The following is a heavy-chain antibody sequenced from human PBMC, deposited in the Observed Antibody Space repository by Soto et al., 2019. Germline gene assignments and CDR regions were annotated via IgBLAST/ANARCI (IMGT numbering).Heavy chain of an antibody. CDR2: VTVTGGST. J-gene: IGHJ5*02. CDR1: AISFNTYG. Sequence: GGSLRLSCAASAISFNTYGVTWVRQAPGKGLEWVSAVTVTGGSTYYADSVKGRFTISRDRSNYTVSLLLNSLRVEDTAIYYCARQRSPEGWFDPWGQGTLVTVSS. D-gene: IGHD3-10*01. CDR3: ARQRSPEGWFDP. V-gene: IGHV3-23*01.